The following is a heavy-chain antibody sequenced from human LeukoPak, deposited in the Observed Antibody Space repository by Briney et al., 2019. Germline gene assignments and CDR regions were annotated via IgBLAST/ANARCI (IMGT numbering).Heavy chain of an antibody. CDR2: ISAYNGNT. D-gene: IGHD6-13*01. CDR1: GYTFTSYG. CDR3: ATLRYSSLGRYDYYYGMDV. Sequence: ASVKVSCKASGYTFTSYGISWVRQAPRQGLEWMGWISAYNGNTNYAQKLQGRVTMTTDTSTSTAYMELRSLRSDDTAVYYCATLRYSSLGRYDYYYGMDVWGQGTTVTVSS. V-gene: IGHV1-18*01. J-gene: IGHJ6*02.